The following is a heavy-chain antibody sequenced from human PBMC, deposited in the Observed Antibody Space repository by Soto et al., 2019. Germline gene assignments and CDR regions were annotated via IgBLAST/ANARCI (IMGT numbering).Heavy chain of an antibody. D-gene: IGHD3-3*01. CDR1: GGSFSGYY. CDR3: ARPNYDSWSGYYTGHAFDI. J-gene: IGHJ3*02. CDR2: INHSGST. V-gene: IGHV4-34*01. Sequence: SETLSLTCAVYGGSFSGYYWSWIRQPPGKGLEWIGEINHSGSTNYNPSLKSRVTISVDTSKNQFSLKLSSVTAADTAVYYCARPNYDSWSGYYTGHAFDIWGQGTMVTVSS.